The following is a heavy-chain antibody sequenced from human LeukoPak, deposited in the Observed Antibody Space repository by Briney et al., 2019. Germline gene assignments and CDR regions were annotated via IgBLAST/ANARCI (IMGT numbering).Heavy chain of an antibody. J-gene: IGHJ1*01. V-gene: IGHV3-23*01. D-gene: IGHD2-15*01. Sequence: PGGSLRLSCAASGFTFSSYAMSWDRQAPGKGLEWVSAISGSGGSTYYADSVKGRFTISRDNSKNTLYLQMNSLRAEDTAVYYCAKKDCSGGSCYSHFQHWGQGTLVTVSS. CDR1: GFTFSSYA. CDR2: ISGSGGST. CDR3: AKKDCSGGSCYSHFQH.